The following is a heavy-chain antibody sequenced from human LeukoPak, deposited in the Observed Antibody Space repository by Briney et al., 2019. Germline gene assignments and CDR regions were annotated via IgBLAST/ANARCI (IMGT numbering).Heavy chain of an antibody. D-gene: IGHD6-19*01. Sequence: PGGSLRLSCAASGFTFSSYGMHWVRQAPGKGLEWVAVIWYDGSNKYYADSVKGRFTISRDNSKNTLYLQMNSLRAEGTAVYYCARGQGSGWYDYFDYWGQGTLVTVSS. CDR1: GFTFSSYG. J-gene: IGHJ4*02. CDR3: ARGQGSGWYDYFDY. V-gene: IGHV3-33*01. CDR2: IWYDGSNK.